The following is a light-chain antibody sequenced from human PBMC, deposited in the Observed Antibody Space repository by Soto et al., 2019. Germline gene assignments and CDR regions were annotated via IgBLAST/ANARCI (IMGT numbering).Light chain of an antibody. CDR1: SSDVGAYDY. J-gene: IGLJ1*01. CDR3: SSYGGSNNVV. V-gene: IGLV2-8*01. CDR2: EVS. Sequence: QSVLTQPPSASGSPGQSVTISCTGTSSDVGAYDYVSWYQQHPDKAPKLMIYEVSRRPSGVPDRFSGSKSGNTASLTVSGLQAEDEADYYCSSYGGSNNVVFGTGTKLTVL.